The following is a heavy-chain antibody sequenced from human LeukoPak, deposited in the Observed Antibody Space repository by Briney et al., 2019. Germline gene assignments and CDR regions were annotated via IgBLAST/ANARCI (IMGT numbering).Heavy chain of an antibody. CDR1: GGTFSSYA. CDR2: IIPIFGIA. J-gene: IGHJ4*02. Sequence: SVKVSCKASGGTFSSYAISWVRQALGQGLEWMGRIIPIFGIANYAQKFQGRVTITADKSTSTAYMELSSLRSEDTAVYYCARDLGSGYDLGFDYWGQGTLVTVSS. D-gene: IGHD5-12*01. V-gene: IGHV1-69*04. CDR3: ARDLGSGYDLGFDY.